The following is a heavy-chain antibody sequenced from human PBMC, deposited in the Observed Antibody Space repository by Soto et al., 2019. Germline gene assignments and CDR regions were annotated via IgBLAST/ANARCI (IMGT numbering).Heavy chain of an antibody. J-gene: IGHJ5*02. Sequence: PTETLSLTCTVSGGAITSYYWSWIRQPAGKGLEWIGRIYARGKTNYNPSLKSRVTMSLDTSKNQFSLKLSSVTAADTAVYYCASDRFQCIAEPGPQYNWFDPWGEGTLVTV. V-gene: IGHV4-4*07. CDR1: GGAITSYY. CDR3: ASDRFQCIAEPGPQYNWFDP. CDR2: IYARGKT. D-gene: IGHD6-13*01.